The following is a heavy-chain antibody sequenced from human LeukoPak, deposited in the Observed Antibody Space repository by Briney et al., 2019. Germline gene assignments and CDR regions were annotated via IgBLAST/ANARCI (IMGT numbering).Heavy chain of an antibody. Sequence: PSETLSLTCTVSGGSISSYYWSWIRQPPGKGPEWIGYIYYSGSTNYNPSLKSRVTISVDTSKNQFSLKLSSVTAADTAVYYCAREREWDYGDYSDAFDIWGQGTMVTVSS. J-gene: IGHJ3*02. V-gene: IGHV4-59*01. D-gene: IGHD4-17*01. CDR3: AREREWDYGDYSDAFDI. CDR2: IYYSGST. CDR1: GGSISSYY.